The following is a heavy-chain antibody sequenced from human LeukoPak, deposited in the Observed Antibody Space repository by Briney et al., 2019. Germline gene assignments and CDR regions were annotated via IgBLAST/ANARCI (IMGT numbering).Heavy chain of an antibody. D-gene: IGHD2-15*01. CDR1: GFVFSGSV. CDR3: TSLGRYCSGDSCYDYYYGVDV. J-gene: IGHJ6*04. Sequence: GGYLRLSCAASGFVFSGSVMHWVRQASGKGLEWVGRVRAKVNNYATTYAASVKGRFNISRDDSKNTVYLQMNSLNTEDTAVYYGTSLGRYCSGDSCYDYYYGVDVWGKGTTVTVSS. CDR2: VRAKVNNYAT. V-gene: IGHV3-73*01.